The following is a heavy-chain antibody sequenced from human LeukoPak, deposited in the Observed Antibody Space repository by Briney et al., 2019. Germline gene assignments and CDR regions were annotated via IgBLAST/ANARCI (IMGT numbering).Heavy chain of an antibody. CDR3: ARAPSYSSGWS. Sequence: PGGSLRLSCAASGFTFSSYAMSWVRQAPGKGLEWVSAISGSGGSTYYADSVKGRFTISGDNSKNTLYLQMNSLRAEDTAVYYCARAPSYSSGWSWGQGTLVTVSS. CDR1: GFTFSSYA. V-gene: IGHV3-23*01. J-gene: IGHJ4*02. CDR2: ISGSGGST. D-gene: IGHD6-19*01.